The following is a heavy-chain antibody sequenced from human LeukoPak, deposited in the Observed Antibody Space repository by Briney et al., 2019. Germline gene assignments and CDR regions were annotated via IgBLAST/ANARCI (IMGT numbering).Heavy chain of an antibody. D-gene: IGHD3-10*01. V-gene: IGHV3-7*04. Sequence: PGGSLRLSCAASGFTFSSFWMSWVRQAPGKGLEWVANIKQDGSEEYYVDSVKGRFTISRDNAKNSLYLQMNSLRAEDTAVYYCAKEVRESAWFYFDHWGQGTLATVSS. CDR2: IKQDGSEE. CDR3: AKEVRESAWFYFDH. J-gene: IGHJ4*02. CDR1: GFTFSSFW.